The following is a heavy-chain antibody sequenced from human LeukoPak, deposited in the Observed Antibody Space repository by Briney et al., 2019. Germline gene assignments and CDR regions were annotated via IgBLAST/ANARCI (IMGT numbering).Heavy chain of an antibody. CDR3: ARGRAATPYYYYYMDV. Sequence: ASVKVSCKASGGTFSSYAISWVRQAPGQGLEWMGGIIPIFGTANYAQKFQGRVTITADESTSTAYMELSSLRSEDTAVYYCARGRAATPYYYYYMDVWGKGTTVTVSS. V-gene: IGHV1-69*13. J-gene: IGHJ6*03. CDR1: GGTFSSYA. CDR2: IIPIFGTA. D-gene: IGHD6-25*01.